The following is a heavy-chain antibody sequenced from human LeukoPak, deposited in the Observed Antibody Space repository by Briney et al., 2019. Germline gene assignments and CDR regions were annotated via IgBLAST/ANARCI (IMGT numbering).Heavy chain of an antibody. CDR3: ARHARPKLNIVGAPPPPTPRAPFDY. CDR2: IYTSGST. D-gene: IGHD1-26*01. J-gene: IGHJ4*02. CDR1: GGSISSYY. V-gene: IGHV4-4*09. Sequence: PSETLSLTCTVSGGSISSYYWSWIRQPPGKGLEWIGYIYTSGSTNYNPSLKSRVTISVETSKTQFSLKLSSVTAADTAVYYCARHARPKLNIVGAPPPPTPRAPFDYWGQGTLVTVSS.